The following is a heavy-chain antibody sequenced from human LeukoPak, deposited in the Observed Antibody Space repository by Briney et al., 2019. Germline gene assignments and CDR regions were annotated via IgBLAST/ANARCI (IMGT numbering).Heavy chain of an antibody. V-gene: IGHV5-51*01. CDR2: NFPGDSHT. CDR3: ARLLGSSSSSWASFDY. D-gene: IGHD6-13*01. CDR1: GYSFTTYW. J-gene: IGHJ4*02. Sequence: GESLKISCKGSGYSFTTYWIGWVRQIPGKGLEWMGINFPGDSHTMYSPSFRGQVTMSADKSISTAYLQWSSLKASDTAMYYCARLLGSSSSSWASFDYWGQGTLVTVSS.